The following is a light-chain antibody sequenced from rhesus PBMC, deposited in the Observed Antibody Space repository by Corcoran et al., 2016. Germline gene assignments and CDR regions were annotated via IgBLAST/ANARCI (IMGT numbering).Light chain of an antibody. J-gene: IGKJ2*01. Sequence: DIVLTQSPASLAVSPGQRATITCRVSETVSVFGINLIHWYQQKPGQPPKLLIYQPYNKYTGVPARCRGSGCGTDFTITINPVEAEDDSDYNCRQSKNSPYSFGHGTKVEIK. V-gene: IGKV7-13*01. CDR3: RQSKNSPYS. CDR2: QPY. CDR1: ETVSVFGINL.